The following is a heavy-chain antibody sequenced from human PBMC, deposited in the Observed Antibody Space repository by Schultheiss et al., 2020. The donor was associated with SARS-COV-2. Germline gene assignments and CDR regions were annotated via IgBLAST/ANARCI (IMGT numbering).Heavy chain of an antibody. Sequence: GGSLRLSCAASGFNLRNYWMGWVRQAPGKGLEWVSGISGGGSTTPYADSVKGRFTISRDNAKNSLYLQMSSLRAEDTAVYYCARVVGGAYYYMDVWGKGTTVTVSS. V-gene: IGHV3-21*06. CDR3: ARVVGGAYYYMDV. CDR2: ISGGGSTT. D-gene: IGHD3-16*01. CDR1: GFNLRNYW. J-gene: IGHJ6*03.